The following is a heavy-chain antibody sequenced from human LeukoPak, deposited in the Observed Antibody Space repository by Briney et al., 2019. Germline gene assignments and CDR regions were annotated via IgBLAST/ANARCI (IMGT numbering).Heavy chain of an antibody. V-gene: IGHV3-21*01. Sequence: GGSLGLSCAASGFTFSRYSMNWVRQAPGKGLEWVSSISISSSYIYYAYSVKGRFTMSRDNAKNSLYLQVNSLRAEDTAVYYCAREGRSVVIKFFEYWGQGTLVTVSS. CDR3: AREGRSVVIKFFEY. D-gene: IGHD2-2*01. CDR1: GFTFSRYS. CDR2: ISISSSYI. J-gene: IGHJ4*02.